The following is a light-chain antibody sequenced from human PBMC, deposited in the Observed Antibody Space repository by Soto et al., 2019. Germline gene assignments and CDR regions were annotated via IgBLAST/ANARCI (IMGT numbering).Light chain of an antibody. Sequence: QSALTQPASVSASPGQSITISCAGANSNVGTYNLVSWYQQHPGKAPKLMIFEVNKRPSGVSNRFSGSKSGNTASLTISGLQAEDEADYYCCSSAPSRTVVFGTGTKLTVL. J-gene: IGLJ1*01. V-gene: IGLV2-23*02. CDR2: EVN. CDR3: CSSAPSRTVV. CDR1: NSNVGTYNL.